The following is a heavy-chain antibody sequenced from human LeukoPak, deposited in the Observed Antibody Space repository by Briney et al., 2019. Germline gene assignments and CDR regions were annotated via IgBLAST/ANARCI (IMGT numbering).Heavy chain of an antibody. CDR2: MYYRGNN. Sequence: SETLSLTCTASGGSISSITYYWGWIRQPPGKGLEWVGRMYYRGNNFYNPSLKSRVTISVATSKNQFSLKLSSVTAADTSVYYCARTTEGGYTYDYFYYYYMDVLGKGTTVTISS. V-gene: IGHV4-39*07. J-gene: IGHJ6*03. CDR3: ARTTEGGYTYDYFYYYYMDV. CDR1: GGSISSITYY. D-gene: IGHD5-18*01.